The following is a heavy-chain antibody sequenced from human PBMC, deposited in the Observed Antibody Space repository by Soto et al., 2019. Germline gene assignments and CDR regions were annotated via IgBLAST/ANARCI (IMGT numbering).Heavy chain of an antibody. V-gene: IGHV1-18*01. CDR1: GYTFTSYG. D-gene: IGHD2-2*01. Sequence: QVQLVQSGAEVKKPGASVKVSCKASGYTFTSYGISWVRQAPGQGLEWMGWISAYNGNTNYAQKLQGRVTMTTDTSTSTACMELRSLRSDDTAVYYCARLYCISTSCYLGMDVWGQGTTVTVSS. CDR2: ISAYNGNT. CDR3: ARLYCISTSCYLGMDV. J-gene: IGHJ6*02.